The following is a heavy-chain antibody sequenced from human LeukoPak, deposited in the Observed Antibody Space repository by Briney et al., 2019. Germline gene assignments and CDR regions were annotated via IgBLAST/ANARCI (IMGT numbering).Heavy chain of an antibody. J-gene: IGHJ4*02. CDR1: GGSISSYY. D-gene: IGHD3-10*01. V-gene: IGHV4-59*12. Sequence: SETLSLTCTVSGGSISSYYWSWIRKPPGKGLEWIGYIYYSGSTNYKSSLKSRVTISVDTSKNQFSLKLSSVTAAYTAVYYCARDRYYYGSEDLKLDYWGQGTLVTVSS. CDR2: IYYSGST. CDR3: ARDRYYYGSEDLKLDY.